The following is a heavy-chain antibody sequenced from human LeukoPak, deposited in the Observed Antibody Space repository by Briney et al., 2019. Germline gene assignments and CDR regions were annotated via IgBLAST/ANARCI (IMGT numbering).Heavy chain of an antibody. J-gene: IGHJ5*01. Sequence: PSETLSLTCSVSGGSVSSGGYYWSWIRQPPGKGLEWIVYIYDTGSTNYNPSFKSRVTISVDTSKNQFSLKLSSVTAADTAVYYCARVADSSGYFWFAYWGQGILVTVSS. D-gene: IGHD3-22*01. V-gene: IGHV4-61*08. CDR1: GGSVSSGGYY. CDR3: ARVADSSGYFWFAY. CDR2: IYDTGST.